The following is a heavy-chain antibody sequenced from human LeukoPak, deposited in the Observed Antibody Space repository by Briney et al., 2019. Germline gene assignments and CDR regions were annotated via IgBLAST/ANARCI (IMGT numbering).Heavy chain of an antibody. D-gene: IGHD2-2*03. CDR2: INPNSGGT. CDR3: AKSGIPAGYCSSTSCYPKGLFDY. Sequence: ASVKVSCKASGGTFSSYAISWVRQAPGQGLEWMGRINPNSGGTNYAQKFQGRVTMTRDTSISTAYMELSRLRSDDTAVYYCAKSGIPAGYCSSTSCYPKGLFDYWGQGTLVTVSS. CDR1: GGTFSSYA. J-gene: IGHJ4*02. V-gene: IGHV1-2*06.